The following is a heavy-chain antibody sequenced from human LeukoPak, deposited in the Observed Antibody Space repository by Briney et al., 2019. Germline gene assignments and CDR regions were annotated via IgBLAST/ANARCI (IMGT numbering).Heavy chain of an antibody. CDR1: GGSISSYY. V-gene: IGHV4-59*01. Sequence: SETLSLTCTVSGGSISSYYWSWIRQPPGKGLEWIGYIYHSGSTNYNPSLKSRVTISVDTSKNQFSLKLSSVTAADTAVYYCARATYYYDSSGYYPFDYWGQGTLVTVSS. CDR3: ARATYYYDSSGYYPFDY. CDR2: IYHSGST. J-gene: IGHJ4*02. D-gene: IGHD3-22*01.